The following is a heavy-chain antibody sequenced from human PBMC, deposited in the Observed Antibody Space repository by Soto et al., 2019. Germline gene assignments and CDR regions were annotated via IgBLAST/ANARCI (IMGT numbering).Heavy chain of an antibody. CDR2: IYYSGSA. CDR1: GDSVTSVSDY. D-gene: IGHD3-10*01. J-gene: IGHJ6*02. CDR3: ARGVGFGYYYYHMDL. V-gene: IGHV4-61*01. Sequence: SETLSLTCTVSGDSVTSVSDYWSWIRQPPGKGLEWIGYIYYSGSADYDPSLGSRVTISIDTSKNQFSLKLTSVTAADTAVYYCARGVGFGYYYYHMDLWGQGTTVTVS.